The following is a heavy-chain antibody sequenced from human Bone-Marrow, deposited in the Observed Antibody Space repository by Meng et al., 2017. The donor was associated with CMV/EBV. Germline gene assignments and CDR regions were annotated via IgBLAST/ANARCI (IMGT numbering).Heavy chain of an antibody. CDR1: GFTFSSYA. D-gene: IGHD3-16*01. CDR3: AKDGNTFDYYYGMDV. V-gene: IGHV3-23*03. CDR2: IYSGGSST. J-gene: IGHJ6*01. Sequence: GGSLRLSCAASGFTFSSYAMSWVRQAPGKGLEWVSVIYSGGSSTYYADSVKGRFTISRDNSKNTLYLQMNSLRAEDTAVYYCAKDGNTFDYYYGMDVWGQGATVTGSS.